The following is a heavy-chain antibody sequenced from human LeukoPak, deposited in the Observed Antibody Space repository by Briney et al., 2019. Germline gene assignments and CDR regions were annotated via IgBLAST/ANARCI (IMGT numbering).Heavy chain of an antibody. CDR3: ARGLVAAAALDH. J-gene: IGHJ4*02. Sequence: GSVKVSCKASGYTFTSYYMHWVRQAPGQGLEWMGMINPSGGSTGYAQKFQARVTMTRDTSTSTVYMELSSLRSEDTAVYYCARGLVAAAALDHWGQGTLVTVSS. CDR1: GYTFTSYY. D-gene: IGHD6-25*01. CDR2: INPSGGST. V-gene: IGHV1-46*01.